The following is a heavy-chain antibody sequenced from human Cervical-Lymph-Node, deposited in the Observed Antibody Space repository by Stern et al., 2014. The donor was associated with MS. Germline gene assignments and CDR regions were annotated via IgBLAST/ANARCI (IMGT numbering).Heavy chain of an antibody. V-gene: IGHV3-43*01. D-gene: IGHD5-18*01. J-gene: IGHJ4*02. Sequence: VQLVESGGGVVQPGGSLRLSCAASGFSFDDYNMHWVRQPQGQGLEWVSLITWDGDSTYYADSVKGRFTISRDKTKNSLYLQMNSLRSEDSALYYCGRSHVDTALGIDSWGQGTLVTVSS. CDR1: GFSFDDYN. CDR2: ITWDGDST. CDR3: GRSHVDTALGIDS.